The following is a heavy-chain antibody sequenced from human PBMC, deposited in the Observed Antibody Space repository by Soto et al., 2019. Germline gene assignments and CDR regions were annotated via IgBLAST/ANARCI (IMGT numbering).Heavy chain of an antibody. D-gene: IGHD2-21*01. CDR2: ISYDGSNK. CDR1: GFTFSSYA. J-gene: IGHJ6*03. Sequence: GGSLRLSCAASGFTFSSYAMHWVRQAPGKGLEWVAVISYDGSNKYYADSVKGRFTISRDNSKNTLYLQMNSLRAEDTAVYYWASKFCGGVFFPYYYYDLDVWG. V-gene: IGHV3-30-3*01. CDR3: ASKFCGGVFFPYYYYDLDV.